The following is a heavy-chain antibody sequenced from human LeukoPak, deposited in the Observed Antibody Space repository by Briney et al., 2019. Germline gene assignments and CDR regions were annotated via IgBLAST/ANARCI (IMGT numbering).Heavy chain of an antibody. CDR1: GFTFSSYS. Sequence: GGSLRLSCAASGFTFSSYSMNWVRQAPGKGLEWVSSISSSSSYIYYADSVKGRFTISRDNAKNSLYLQMNSLRAEDTAVYYCARDLIPAARAFDLWGRGTLVTVSS. D-gene: IGHD2-2*01. CDR3: ARDLIPAARAFDL. CDR2: ISSSSSYI. J-gene: IGHJ2*01. V-gene: IGHV3-21*01.